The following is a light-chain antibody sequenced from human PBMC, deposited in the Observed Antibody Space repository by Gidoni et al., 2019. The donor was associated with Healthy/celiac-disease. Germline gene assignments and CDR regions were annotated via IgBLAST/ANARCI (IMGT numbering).Light chain of an antibody. V-gene: IGLV1-44*01. Sequence: QSVLTQPPSASGTPGQTVTISCSGSRSNIGSNTVNCYQHLPGTAPKLLIYSNNQRPSGVPARFSGSKSGTSASLAISGLQSEDEADYYCAAWDDSLNGRVFGGGTKLTVL. CDR2: SNN. CDR3: AAWDDSLNGRV. J-gene: IGLJ2*01. CDR1: RSNIGSNT.